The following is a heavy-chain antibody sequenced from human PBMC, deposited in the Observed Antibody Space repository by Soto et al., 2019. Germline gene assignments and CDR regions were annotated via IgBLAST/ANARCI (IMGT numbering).Heavy chain of an antibody. CDR3: ARSVYYYDSSGYLY. CDR1: GFIFSSYS. Sequence: EVQLVESGRGLVKPGGSLRLSCAASGFIFSSYSMNWVRQAPGKGLEWVSSISSSSSYIYYADSVKGRFTISRDNAKNSLYLQMNSLRAEDTAVYYCARSVYYYDSSGYLYWGQGTLVTVSS. D-gene: IGHD3-22*01. V-gene: IGHV3-21*01. CDR2: ISSSSSYI. J-gene: IGHJ4*02.